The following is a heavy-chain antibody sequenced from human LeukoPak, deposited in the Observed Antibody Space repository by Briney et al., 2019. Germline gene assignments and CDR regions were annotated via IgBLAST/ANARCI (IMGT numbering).Heavy chain of an antibody. Sequence: ASVKVSCKASGYTFASYGISWVRQAPGQGLEWMGWISAYNGNTNYAQKLQGRVTMTRDTSISTAYMELSRLRSDDTAVYYCARLVVPAAMAMAVDYWGQGTLVTVSS. CDR3: ARLVVPAAMAMAVDY. D-gene: IGHD2-2*01. CDR1: GYTFASYG. CDR2: ISAYNGNT. V-gene: IGHV1-18*01. J-gene: IGHJ4*02.